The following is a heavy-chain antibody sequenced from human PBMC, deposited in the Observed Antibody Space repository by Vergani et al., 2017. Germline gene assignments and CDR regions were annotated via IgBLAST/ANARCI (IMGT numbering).Heavy chain of an antibody. V-gene: IGHV3-21*01. Sequence: EVQLVESGGGLVKPGGSLRLSCAASGFTFSSYSMNWVRQAPGKGLEWVSSIRSSSSYIYYADSVKGRFTISRDNAKNSLYLQMNSLRAEDTAVYYCARDRGAAAVTWGQGTLVTVSS. CDR2: IRSSSSYI. CDR3: ARDRGAAAVT. J-gene: IGHJ5*02. D-gene: IGHD6-13*01. CDR1: GFTFSSYS.